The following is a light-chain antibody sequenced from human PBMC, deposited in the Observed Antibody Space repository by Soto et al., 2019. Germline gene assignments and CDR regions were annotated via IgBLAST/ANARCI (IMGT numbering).Light chain of an antibody. CDR3: QKYDRAPFT. J-gene: IGKJ3*01. CDR2: AAS. Sequence: DIQMTPSPSSLSVSVVDRVTITCRASQDIRNYLAWYQQKPGKVPKLLIYAASTLQSGVPSRFSGSGSGTDFTLTINSLQPEDIATYYCQKYDRAPFTFGPGAKVDIK. V-gene: IGKV1-27*01. CDR1: QDIRNY.